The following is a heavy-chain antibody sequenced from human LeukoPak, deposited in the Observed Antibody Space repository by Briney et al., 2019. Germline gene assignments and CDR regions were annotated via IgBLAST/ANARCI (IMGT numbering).Heavy chain of an antibody. V-gene: IGHV3-23*01. CDR2: IRGSGGST. D-gene: IGHD6-19*01. CDR1: GFTFSSYA. Sequence: PGASLRLSCAASGFTFSSYAMSWVRQAPGKGLEWVSAIRGSGGSTYYADSVKGRFTISRDNSKNTLYLQMNSLRAEDTAVYYCAKGVAGLYYFDYWGQGTLVTVSS. J-gene: IGHJ4*02. CDR3: AKGVAGLYYFDY.